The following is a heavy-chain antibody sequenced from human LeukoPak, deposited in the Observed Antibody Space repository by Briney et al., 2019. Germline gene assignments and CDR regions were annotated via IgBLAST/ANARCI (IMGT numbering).Heavy chain of an antibody. J-gene: IGHJ6*03. V-gene: IGHV1-69*01. CDR3: ARVVTNPDYYYYYMDV. Sequence: SVKVSCKASGGTFSSYAISWVRQAPGQGLEWMGGIIPIFGTANYAQKFQGKVTITADESTSTAYMELSSLRSEDTAVYYCARVVTNPDYYYYYMDVWGKGTTVTVSS. CDR1: GGTFSSYA. D-gene: IGHD2-2*01. CDR2: IIPIFGTA.